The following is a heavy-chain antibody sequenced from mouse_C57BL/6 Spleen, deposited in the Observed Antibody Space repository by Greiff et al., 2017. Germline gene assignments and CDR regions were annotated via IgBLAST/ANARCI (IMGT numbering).Heavy chain of an antibody. J-gene: IGHJ2*01. D-gene: IGHD1-1*01. CDR1: GYTFTSYG. CDR2: IYPRSGNT. V-gene: IGHV1-81*01. Sequence: QVQLQQSGAELARPGASVKLSCKASGYTFTSYGISWVKQRTGQGLEWIGEIYPRSGNTYYNEKFKGKATLTADKSSSTAYMELRSLTSEDSAVYFCARLSHYYGSSYDFDYWGQGTTLTVSS. CDR3: ARLSHYYGSSYDFDY.